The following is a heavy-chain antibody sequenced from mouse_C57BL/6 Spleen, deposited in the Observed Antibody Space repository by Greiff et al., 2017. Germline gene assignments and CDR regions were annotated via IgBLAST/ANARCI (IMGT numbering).Heavy chain of an antibody. D-gene: IGHD1-2*01. J-gene: IGHJ2*01. CDR3: AKGTQLLRLDY. CDR2: ISSGSSTI. V-gene: IGHV5-17*01. CDR1: GFTFSDYG. Sequence: DVQLQESGGGLVKPGGSLKLSCAASGFTFSDYGMHWVRQAPEKGLEWVAYISSGSSTIYYADTVKGRFTISRDNAKNTLFLQMTSLRSEDTAMYYCAKGTQLLRLDYWGQGTTLTVSS.